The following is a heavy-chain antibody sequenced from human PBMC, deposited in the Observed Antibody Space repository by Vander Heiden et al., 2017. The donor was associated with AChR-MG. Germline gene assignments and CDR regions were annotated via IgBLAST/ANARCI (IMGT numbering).Heavy chain of an antibody. V-gene: IGHV4-4*02. J-gene: IGHJ5*02. CDR2: ISQGGSS. CDR1: GASISSSNW. D-gene: IGHD3-10*01. CDR3: ARVRGVIISVTNTWFDP. Sequence: QVQLQESGPGLVQPSGTLSLTCPVSGASISSSNWWTWVRQSPGKGLEWTGDISQGGSSNYNPSLKSRVTISVDKSKNQFSLSLTSVTAADTAVYYCARVRGVIISVTNTWFDPWGQGNLVTVSS.